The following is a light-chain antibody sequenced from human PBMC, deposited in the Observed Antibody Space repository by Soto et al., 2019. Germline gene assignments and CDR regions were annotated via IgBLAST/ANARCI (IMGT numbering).Light chain of an antibody. CDR3: SSYTSGSTWV. J-gene: IGLJ3*02. CDR2: EVS. V-gene: IGLV2-14*01. Sequence: QSALTQPASVSGSPGQSITISCTGTSSDVGGYNYVSWYQQHPGKAPKLMIYEVSNRPSGVSNRFSGSKSGNTASLTIPGLQAEDEADYYCSSYTSGSTWVFGGGTKVTVL. CDR1: SSDVGGYNY.